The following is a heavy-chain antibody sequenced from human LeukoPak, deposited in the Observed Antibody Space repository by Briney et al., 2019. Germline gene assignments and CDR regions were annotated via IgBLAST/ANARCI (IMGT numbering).Heavy chain of an antibody. J-gene: IGHJ4*02. CDR2: IKHDGSEQ. D-gene: IGHD2-15*01. CDR1: GFTFTRFW. Sequence: PGGSLRLSCAASGFTFTRFWMSWMRQAPGKGLQWVANIKHDGSEQYYVDSVKGRFTISRDNAKNSLLLQMNSLRAEDTAVYYCAGQRGSFDYWGQGTLVTVSS. V-gene: IGHV3-7*01. CDR3: AGQRGSFDY.